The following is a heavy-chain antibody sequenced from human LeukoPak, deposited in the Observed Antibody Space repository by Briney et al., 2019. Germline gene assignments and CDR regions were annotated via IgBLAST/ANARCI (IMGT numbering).Heavy chain of an antibody. CDR3: ARCGYSNPNWFDP. CDR2: IYSGGTT. CDR1: GFTVSSNY. Sequence: GGSLRLSCAASGFTVSSNYMNWVRQAPGKGLEWVSIIYSGGTTYYADSVKGRFTISRDNAKNSLYLQMNSLRAEDTAVYYCARCGYSNPNWFDPWGQGTLVTVSS. D-gene: IGHD4-11*01. V-gene: IGHV3-53*01. J-gene: IGHJ5*02.